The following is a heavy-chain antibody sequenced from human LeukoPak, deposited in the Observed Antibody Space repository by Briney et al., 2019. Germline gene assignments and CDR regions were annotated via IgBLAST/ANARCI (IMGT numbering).Heavy chain of an antibody. CDR3: ARGDASGWPYNWFDP. CDR2: MKPKSGAT. D-gene: IGHD6-25*01. V-gene: IGHV1-2*02. CDR1: GYIFTGYY. J-gene: IGHJ5*02. Sequence: ASVKVSCKASGYIFTGYYMHWVRHAPGQGLEWMGCMKPKSGATGYAQKFQGRVTLTRDTATSTVDMELSRLRSDDTAVYYCARGDASGWPYNWFDPWGQGTLVTVSS.